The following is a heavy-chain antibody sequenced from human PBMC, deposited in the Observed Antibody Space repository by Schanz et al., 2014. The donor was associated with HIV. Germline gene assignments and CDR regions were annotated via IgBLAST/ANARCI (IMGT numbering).Heavy chain of an antibody. CDR3: ARDTLGTVYFFDY. J-gene: IGHJ4*02. V-gene: IGHV1-69*01. CDR1: GGTFNIYT. D-gene: IGHD7-27*01. CDR2: IIPIYGAA. Sequence: QVQLVQSGAEVKKPGSSVKVSCKASGGTFNIYTISWVRQAPGQGLEWVGGIIPIYGAAHYAQKLQGRVSINADDATNTAYMELSSLRSEDTAVYYCARDTLGTVYFFDYWGQGTLVTVSS.